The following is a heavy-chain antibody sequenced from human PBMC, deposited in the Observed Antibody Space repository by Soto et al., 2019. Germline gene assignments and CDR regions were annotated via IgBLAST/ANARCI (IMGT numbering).Heavy chain of an antibody. Sequence: SETLSLTCTVSGGSISSYYWSWIRQPPGKGLEWIGYIYYSGSTNYNPSLKSRVTISVDTSKNQFSLKLSSVTAADTAVYYCARDYGSGAGGYYHGMDVWGQGTTVTVSS. CDR2: IYYSGST. V-gene: IGHV4-59*01. CDR1: GGSISSYY. D-gene: IGHD3-10*01. J-gene: IGHJ6*02. CDR3: ARDYGSGAGGYYHGMDV.